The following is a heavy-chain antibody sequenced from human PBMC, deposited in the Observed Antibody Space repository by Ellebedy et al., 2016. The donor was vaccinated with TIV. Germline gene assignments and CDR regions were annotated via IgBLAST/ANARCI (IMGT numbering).Heavy chain of an antibody. J-gene: IGHJ4*02. Sequence: SETLSLTXTVSGASISRSPDYRAWIRQPPGKGLEWIGSITYSAMTHYTPSLRGRVTISVDTSKNQFSLKLSSVTAADTAVYYCARHAVEMDTISYFDNWGQGTLVTVSS. CDR3: ARHAVEMDTISYFDN. CDR2: ITYSAMT. V-gene: IGHV4-39*01. D-gene: IGHD5-24*01. CDR1: GASISRSPDY.